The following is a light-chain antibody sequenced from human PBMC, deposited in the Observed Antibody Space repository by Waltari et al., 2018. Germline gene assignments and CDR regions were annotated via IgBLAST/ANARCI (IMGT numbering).Light chain of an antibody. Sequence: DIVMTQSPDSLAVSLGERATINCKSSLSVFYSSNNKNYLAWYQQKPGKPPKLLIYWASTRESGVPDRFSGSGSGTDFTLTISSLQAEDVAVYYCQQYNNYPYTFGQGTKLEIE. V-gene: IGKV4-1*01. CDR2: WAS. CDR3: QQYNNYPYT. J-gene: IGKJ2*01. CDR1: LSVFYSSNNKNY.